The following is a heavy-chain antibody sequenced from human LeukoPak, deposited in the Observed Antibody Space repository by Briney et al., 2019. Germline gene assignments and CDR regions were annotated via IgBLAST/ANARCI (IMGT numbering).Heavy chain of an antibody. Sequence: ASVKVSCKASGYTFTGYYMHWVRQAPGQGLEWMGWINPNSGGTDYAQKFQGRVTMTRDTSISTAYMELSRLRSDDTAVYYCAVTMIVVVPVGYGMDVWGQGTTDTVSS. J-gene: IGHJ6*02. D-gene: IGHD3-22*01. CDR2: INPNSGGT. CDR1: GYTFTGYY. V-gene: IGHV1-2*02. CDR3: AVTMIVVVPVGYGMDV.